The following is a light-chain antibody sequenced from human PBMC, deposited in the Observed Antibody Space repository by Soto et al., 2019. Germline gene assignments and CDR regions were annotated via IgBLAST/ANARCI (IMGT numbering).Light chain of an antibody. J-gene: IGKJ4*01. CDR1: QSVNIY. V-gene: IGKV3D-15*01. CDR2: GAS. CDR3: QQYDDWLRLT. Sequence: EIVMTQSPATLSVSPGERATLSCRASQSVNIYLDWYQQKPGQAPRLLIFGASSRATGIPARFSGSGSGTEFNLTISSLQSEDFAVYFCQQYDDWLRLTFGGGTKVEIK.